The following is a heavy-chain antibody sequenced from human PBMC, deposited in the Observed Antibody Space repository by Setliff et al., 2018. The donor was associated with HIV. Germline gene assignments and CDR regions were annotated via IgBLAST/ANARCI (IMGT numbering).Heavy chain of an antibody. CDR2: IASDVSKT. V-gene: IGHV3-30*02. D-gene: IGHD6-25*01. CDR1: GFTFSHYG. Sequence: GGSLRLSCVVSGFTFSHYGMHWVRQAPGKGLEWVTFIASDVSKTHIADSVKGRFTISRDNSKNTLYLQMNSRRVEDTAVYYCTKTMYSSGWSGFDYWGQGTPVTVSS. J-gene: IGHJ4*02. CDR3: TKTMYSSGWSGFDY.